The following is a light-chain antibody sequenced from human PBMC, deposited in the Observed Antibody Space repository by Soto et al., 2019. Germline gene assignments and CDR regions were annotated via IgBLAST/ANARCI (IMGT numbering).Light chain of an antibody. V-gene: IGKV1-5*01. CDR3: QQRDTWPIT. CDR1: RSISDW. CDR2: DAS. Sequence: DIQMTQSPSVLSASVGDRVTINCRASRSISDWLAWYQQKPGKAPKLLIFDASSLQSGVPSRFSGSGSGTEFTLTISSLEPEDFAVYYCQQRDTWPITFGQGTRLEIK. J-gene: IGKJ5*01.